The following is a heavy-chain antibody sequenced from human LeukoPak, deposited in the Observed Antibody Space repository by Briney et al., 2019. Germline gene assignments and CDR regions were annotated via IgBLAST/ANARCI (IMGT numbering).Heavy chain of an antibody. Sequence: GGSLRLSCAASEFAFSSYSMNWVRQAPGKGLEWVSSISTKSSYKYYADSVKGRFTISRDNARNSLYLQMNSLRAEDTAVYYCARDVGTTVTGAFDYWGQGTLVTVSS. CDR3: ARDVGTTVTGAFDY. D-gene: IGHD4-17*01. V-gene: IGHV3-21*01. CDR2: ISTKSSYK. CDR1: EFAFSSYS. J-gene: IGHJ4*02.